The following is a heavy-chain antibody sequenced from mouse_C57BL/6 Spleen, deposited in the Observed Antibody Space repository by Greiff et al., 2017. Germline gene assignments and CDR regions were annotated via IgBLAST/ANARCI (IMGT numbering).Heavy chain of an antibody. Sequence: VQLQQSGPELVKPGASVKISCKASGYSFTDYNMNWVKKSNGKSLEWIGVLNPNYGTTSYNQKFKGKATFTVDQSSSTAYMQLNSLTSEDSAVYYCARREDPHWYFDVWGTGTTVTVSS. CDR1: GYSFTDYN. J-gene: IGHJ1*03. V-gene: IGHV1-39*01. CDR3: ARREDPHWYFDV. CDR2: LNPNYGTT.